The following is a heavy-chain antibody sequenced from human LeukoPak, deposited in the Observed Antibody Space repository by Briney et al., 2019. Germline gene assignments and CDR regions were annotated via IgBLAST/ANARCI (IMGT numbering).Heavy chain of an antibody. CDR2: IYYSGST. CDR1: GGSISSGGYY. Sequence: SETLSLTCTVSGGSISSGGYYWSWIRQHPGKGLEWSGYIYYSGSTYYNPSLKSRVTISVDTSKNQFSLKLSSVTAAVTAVYYCARDSMSGDYSHPGDAFDIWGQGTMVTVSS. V-gene: IGHV4-31*03. D-gene: IGHD4-17*01. J-gene: IGHJ3*02. CDR3: ARDSMSGDYSHPGDAFDI.